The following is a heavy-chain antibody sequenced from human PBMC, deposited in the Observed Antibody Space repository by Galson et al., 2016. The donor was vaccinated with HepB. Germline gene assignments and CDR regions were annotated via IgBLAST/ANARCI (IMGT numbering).Heavy chain of an antibody. Sequence: SLRLSCAASGFTFSSYWMLWVRQAPGKGLVWVSRINSDGSSTSYADSVKGRFTISRDNAKNTLYLQMNSLRAEDTAVYYCARDLSGDGYTDAFDIWGQGTMVTVSS. D-gene: IGHD5-24*01. J-gene: IGHJ3*02. CDR1: GFTFSSYW. V-gene: IGHV3-74*01. CDR2: INSDGSST. CDR3: ARDLSGDGYTDAFDI.